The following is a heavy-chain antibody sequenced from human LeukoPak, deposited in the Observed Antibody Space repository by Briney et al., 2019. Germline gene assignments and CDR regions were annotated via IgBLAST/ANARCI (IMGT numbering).Heavy chain of an antibody. V-gene: IGHV3-30*04. J-gene: IGHJ4*02. CDR3: ARSTRGVVPAALGY. Sequence: GRSLRLSCAASGYTFSDYAMHWVRQAPGKGLEWVAVISYDGSTKYYADSVKGRFTISRDNAKNSLYLQMNSLRAEDTAVYYCARSTRGVVPAALGYWGQGTLVTVSS. CDR2: ISYDGSTK. D-gene: IGHD2-2*01. CDR1: GYTFSDYA.